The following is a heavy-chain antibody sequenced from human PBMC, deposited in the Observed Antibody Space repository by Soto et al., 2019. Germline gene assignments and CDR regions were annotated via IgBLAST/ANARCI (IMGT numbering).Heavy chain of an antibody. CDR3: ARDLLISPGTTVTTYGQY. D-gene: IGHD4-17*01. Sequence: TGGSLRLSCAASGFTFSSYAMHWVRQAPGKGLEWVAVISYDGSNKYYADSVKGRFTISRDNSKNTLYLQMNSLRAEDTAVYYCARDLLISPGTTVTTYGQYWGQGTLVTVSS. J-gene: IGHJ4*02. V-gene: IGHV3-30-3*01. CDR1: GFTFSSYA. CDR2: ISYDGSNK.